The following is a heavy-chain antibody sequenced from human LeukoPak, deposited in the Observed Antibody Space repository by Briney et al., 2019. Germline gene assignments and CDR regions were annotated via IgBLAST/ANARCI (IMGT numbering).Heavy chain of an antibody. Sequence: SETLSLTCTVSGGSISSYCWSWIRQPPGKGLEWIGYIYYSGSTNYNPSLKSRVTISVDTSKNQFSLKLSSVTAADTAVYYCARLKYSSGWYYFDYWGQGTLVTVSS. CDR1: GGSISSYC. V-gene: IGHV4-59*01. CDR3: ARLKYSSGWYYFDY. J-gene: IGHJ4*02. D-gene: IGHD6-19*01. CDR2: IYYSGST.